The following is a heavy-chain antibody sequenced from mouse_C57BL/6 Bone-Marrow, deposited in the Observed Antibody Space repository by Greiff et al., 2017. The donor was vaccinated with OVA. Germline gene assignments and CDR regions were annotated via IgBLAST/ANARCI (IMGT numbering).Heavy chain of an antibody. Sequence: EVQLQQSGAELVRPGASVKLSCTASGFNIKDDYMHWVKQRPEQGLEWIGWIDPENGDTEYASKFQGKATITADTSSNTAYLQLSSLTSEDTAVYYCTTPPYYGSSYLSWFAYWGQGTLVTVSA. CDR3: TTPPYYGSSYLSWFAY. V-gene: IGHV14-4*01. CDR2: IDPENGDT. J-gene: IGHJ3*01. D-gene: IGHD1-1*01. CDR1: GFNIKDDY.